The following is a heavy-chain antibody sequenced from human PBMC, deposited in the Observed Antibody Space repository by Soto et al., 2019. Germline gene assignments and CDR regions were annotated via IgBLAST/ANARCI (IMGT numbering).Heavy chain of an antibody. J-gene: IGHJ5*02. CDR1: GFPVSTNY. CDR3: ARGDGDYGRRLDP. Sequence: EVQLVESGGGLVQPGGSPRLSCAASGFPVSTNYVSWVRQAPGKGLEWVSIIYDGGSTYYADSVKGRFTITRDNFKNMLYLQMNSLRAEDTAVYYCARGDGDYGRRLDPWGQGTQVTVSS. V-gene: IGHV3-66*01. CDR2: IYDGGST. D-gene: IGHD4-17*01.